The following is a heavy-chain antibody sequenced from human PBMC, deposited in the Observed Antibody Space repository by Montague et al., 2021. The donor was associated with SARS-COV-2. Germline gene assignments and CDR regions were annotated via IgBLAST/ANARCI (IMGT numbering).Heavy chain of an antibody. Sequence: SETLSLTCAVYGGSFSGYYWSWIRQPPGKGLEWIGEINHSGSTNYNPSLKSRVTISVDTSKNQFSLKLSSVTAADTAVYYCARGYDYVWGSYRYTYYFVYWGQGTLVTVSS. CDR3: ARGYDYVWGSYRYTYYFVY. V-gene: IGHV4-34*01. CDR1: GGSFSGYY. D-gene: IGHD3-16*02. CDR2: INHSGST. J-gene: IGHJ4*02.